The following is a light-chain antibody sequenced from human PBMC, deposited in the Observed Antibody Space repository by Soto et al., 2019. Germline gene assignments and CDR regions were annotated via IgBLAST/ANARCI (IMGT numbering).Light chain of an antibody. CDR1: QSVSSN. J-gene: IGKJ2*01. V-gene: IGKV3-15*01. CDR3: QQYNNWPPYT. CDR2: GAS. Sequence: EIVMTQSPATLSVSPGERATLSCRASQSVSSNLAWYQQNPGQAPRLLIYGASTRATGIPARFSGSGSGTEFTLTISSLQSEDFAVDYHQQYNNWPPYTFGQGTKLEIK.